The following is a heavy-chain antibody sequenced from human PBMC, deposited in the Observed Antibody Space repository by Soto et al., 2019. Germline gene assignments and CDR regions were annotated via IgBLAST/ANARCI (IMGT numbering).Heavy chain of an antibody. CDR2: ITNSGGST. Sequence: GSLRLSCAASGFAFTTYAMTWVRQSPGKGLEWVSCITNSGGSTYFADSVKGRFTISRDNSKSTLYLQMSSLSAEDTAVYYCARGGPRDGYRDLDYWGPGTQVTVSS. CDR3: ARGGPRDGYRDLDY. J-gene: IGHJ4*02. CDR1: GFAFTTYA. D-gene: IGHD5-18*01. V-gene: IGHV3-23*01.